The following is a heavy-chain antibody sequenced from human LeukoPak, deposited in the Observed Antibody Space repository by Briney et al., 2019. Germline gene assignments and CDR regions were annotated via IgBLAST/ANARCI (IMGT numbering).Heavy chain of an antibody. D-gene: IGHD3-22*01. CDR2: IYSGGST. Sequence: GGSLRLSCAASGFTVSSNYMSWVRQAPGKGLEWVSVIYSGGSTYYADSVKGRFTISRDNSKNTLYLQMNSLRAEDTAVYYCARGESYYDSSGLFDYWGQGTLVTVSS. CDR1: GFTVSSNY. V-gene: IGHV3-66*01. CDR3: ARGESYYDSSGLFDY. J-gene: IGHJ4*02.